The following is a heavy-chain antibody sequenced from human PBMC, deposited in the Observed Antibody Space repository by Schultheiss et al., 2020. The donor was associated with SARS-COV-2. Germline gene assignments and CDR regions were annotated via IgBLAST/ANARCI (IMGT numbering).Heavy chain of an antibody. D-gene: IGHD3-10*01. CDR3: AGGPTWFHYYYALDV. CDR2: IYHNGIT. J-gene: IGHJ6*02. CDR1: GGSTSSSSYF. Sequence: SQTLSLTCAVSGGSTSSSSYFWNWIRQSPGKGLEWIGYIYHNGITSYNPSLKSRVSISLDTSKDQFSLNLNSVIAADTAIYYCAGGPTWFHYYYALDVWGQGTPVTVSS. V-gene: IGHV4-61*01.